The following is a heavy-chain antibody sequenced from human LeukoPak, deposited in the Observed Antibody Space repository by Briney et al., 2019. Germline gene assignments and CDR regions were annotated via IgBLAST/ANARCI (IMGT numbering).Heavy chain of an antibody. Sequence: SVKVSCKASGGTFSSYAISWVRQAPGQGLEWMGRIIPILGIANYAQKFQGRVTITADKSTSTAYMELSSLRSEDTAVYYCARVDYGGNSPFDYWGQGTLVTVSS. V-gene: IGHV1-69*04. CDR1: GGTFSSYA. CDR3: ARVDYGGNSPFDY. D-gene: IGHD4-23*01. CDR2: IIPILGIA. J-gene: IGHJ4*02.